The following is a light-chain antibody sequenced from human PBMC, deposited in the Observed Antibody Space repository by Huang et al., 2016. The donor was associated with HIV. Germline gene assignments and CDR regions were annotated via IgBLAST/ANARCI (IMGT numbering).Light chain of an antibody. J-gene: IGKJ1*01. CDR3: QQSYSPPWT. CDR1: QSINTY. V-gene: IGKV1-39*01. CDR2: AAS. Sequence: DIQMTQSPSSLSASVGDRVTITCRASQSINTYLNWYQQRPGKAHRLLIYAASSLQSGVPSRFRGGGSGTGFTLTISSLQTEDFATYYCQQSYSPPWTFGQGTKVEIK.